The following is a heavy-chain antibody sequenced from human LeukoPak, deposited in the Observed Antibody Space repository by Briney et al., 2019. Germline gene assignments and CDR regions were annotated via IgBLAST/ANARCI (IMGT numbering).Heavy chain of an antibody. CDR3: ARDGSSAAAGLYNYYYYYMDV. J-gene: IGHJ6*03. Sequence: ASVKVSCKASGYTFTGYYMHWVRQAPGQGLEWMGWINPNRGGTNYAQKFQGRVTMTRDTSISTAYMELSRLRSDDTAVYYCARDGSSAAAGLYNYYYYYMDVWGKGTTVTVSS. CDR2: INPNRGGT. V-gene: IGHV1-2*02. CDR1: GYTFTGYY. D-gene: IGHD6-13*01.